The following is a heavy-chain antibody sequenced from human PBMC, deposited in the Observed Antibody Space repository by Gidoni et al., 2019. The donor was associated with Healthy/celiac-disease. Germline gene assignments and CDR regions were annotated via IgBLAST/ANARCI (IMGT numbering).Heavy chain of an antibody. CDR1: GFTFSDYY. V-gene: IGHV3-11*06. CDR2: ISSSSSYT. J-gene: IGHJ4*02. CDR3: ARDSYDSSGYYVDY. Sequence: QVQLVESGGGLVKPGGSLRLSCAASGFTFSDYYMSWIRTAPGKGLEWFSYISSSSSYTNYADSVKGRFTISRDNAKNSLYLQMNSLRAEDTAVYYCARDSYDSSGYYVDYWGQGTLVTVSS. D-gene: IGHD3-22*01.